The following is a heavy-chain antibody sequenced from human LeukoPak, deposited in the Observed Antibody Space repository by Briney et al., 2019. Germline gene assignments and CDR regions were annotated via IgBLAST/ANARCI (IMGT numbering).Heavy chain of an antibody. Sequence: SVKVSCKASGDTFSSYTISWVRQAPGQGLEWMGRIIPILGIANYAQKFQGRVTITADKSTSTAYMELSRLRSEDTAVYYCASALRWRGGAFDIWGQGTMVTVSS. CDR1: GDTFSSYT. V-gene: IGHV1-69*02. J-gene: IGHJ3*02. D-gene: IGHD3-10*01. CDR2: IIPILGIA. CDR3: ASALRWRGGAFDI.